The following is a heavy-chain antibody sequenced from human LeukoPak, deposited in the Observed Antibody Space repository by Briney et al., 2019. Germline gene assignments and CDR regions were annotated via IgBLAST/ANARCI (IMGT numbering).Heavy chain of an antibody. CDR3: AKDFTYGSGSYCYFDY. J-gene: IGHJ4*02. V-gene: IGHV3-30*02. CDR1: GFTFSSYG. CDR2: IRYDGSNK. Sequence: PGGSLRLSCAASGFTFSSYGMHWVRQAPGKGLEWVAFIRYDGSNKYYADSVKGRFTISRDNSKNTLYLQMNSLRAEDTAVYYCAKDFTYGSGSYCYFDYWGQGTLVTVSS. D-gene: IGHD3-10*01.